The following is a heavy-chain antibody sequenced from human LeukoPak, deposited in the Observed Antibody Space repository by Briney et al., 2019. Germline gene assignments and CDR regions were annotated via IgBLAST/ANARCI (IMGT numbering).Heavy chain of an antibody. CDR2: IFRGGSI. Sequence: GGSLRLSCAASGFTVSSTYMSWVRQAPGQGLEWVSVIFRGGSIYYADSVKGRVTISRDTSKNTLYLQMNSLRSEDTATYYCCDGMDVWGQGTTVAVSS. CDR1: GFTVSSTY. J-gene: IGHJ6*02. V-gene: IGHV3-66*01. CDR3: CDGMDV.